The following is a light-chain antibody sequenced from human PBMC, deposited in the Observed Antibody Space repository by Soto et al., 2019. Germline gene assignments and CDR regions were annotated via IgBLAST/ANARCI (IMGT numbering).Light chain of an antibody. J-gene: IGKJ1*01. Sequence: EIVMTQSPATLSVSPGERATLSCRASQSVSSNLAWYQQKPGQAPRLLIYGASTRATGIPARFSGSGSGTEFTLTISSLQSEDFAIYYCHQYNNWPSWTFGQGTRWIS. CDR3: HQYNNWPSWT. CDR2: GAS. V-gene: IGKV3-15*01. CDR1: QSVSSN.